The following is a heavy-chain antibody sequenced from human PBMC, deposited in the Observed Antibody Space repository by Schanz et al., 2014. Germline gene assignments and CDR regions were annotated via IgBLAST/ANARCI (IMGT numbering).Heavy chain of an antibody. CDR3: ARAEYWCIAAASPTHYYYGMDV. V-gene: IGHV3-21*01. D-gene: IGHD6-13*01. CDR1: EFTFSSYK. J-gene: IGHJ6*02. CDR2: ISSSSSYI. Sequence: EVQLVESGGGLVKPGGSLRLSCEASEFTFSSYKMNWVRQAPGKGLEWVTSISSSSSYIYYADAVKGRCTMSRDNANNSLYLQMSSLRAEDTAVYYYARAEYWCIAAASPTHYYYGMDVWGQGTTVTVSS.